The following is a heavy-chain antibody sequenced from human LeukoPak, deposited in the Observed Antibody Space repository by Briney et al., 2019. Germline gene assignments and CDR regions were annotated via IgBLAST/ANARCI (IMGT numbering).Heavy chain of an antibody. V-gene: IGHV1-2*02. D-gene: IGHD3-22*01. CDR1: GYTYTRYY. J-gene: IGHJ4*02. Sequence: ASVKVSCKASGYTYTRYYMHWVRQAPGQGLEWMGWINPKSGGTKYALKSQGRVTMTRDTSISTAYMELSGLRSDDTAVFYCARNTYYYDNSAGTFDFWGQGTLVTVSS. CDR2: INPKSGGT. CDR3: ARNTYYYDNSAGTFDF.